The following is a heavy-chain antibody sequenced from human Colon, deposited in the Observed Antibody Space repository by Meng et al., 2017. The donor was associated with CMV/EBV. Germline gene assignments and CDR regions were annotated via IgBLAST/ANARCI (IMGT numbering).Heavy chain of an antibody. CDR2: IYNDDTT. CDR1: GFTVSSNY. V-gene: IGHV3-66*01. CDR3: ALHDWFNP. J-gene: IGHJ5*02. Sequence: VRLVESGGGVVQPGKSLRLSCVASGFTVSSNYMSWVRQAPGKGLEWVSVIYNDDTTYYADSVKGRFTISRDNSKNTLNLQMNGLRAEDTAVYYCALHDWFNPWGQGTLVTVSS.